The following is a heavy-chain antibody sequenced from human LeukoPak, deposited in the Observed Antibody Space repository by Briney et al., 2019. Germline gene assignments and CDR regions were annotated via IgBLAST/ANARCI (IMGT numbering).Heavy chain of an antibody. Sequence: PSETLSLTCTVSGGSISSYYWSWIRQPPGKGLEWIGYIYYSGSTNYNPSLKSRVTISVDTSKNQFSLKLSSVTAADTAVYYCARGAGARRGGKFDYWGQGTLVTVSS. V-gene: IGHV4-59*12. CDR2: IYYSGST. CDR3: ARGAGARRGGKFDY. J-gene: IGHJ4*02. D-gene: IGHD3-10*01. CDR1: GGSISSYY.